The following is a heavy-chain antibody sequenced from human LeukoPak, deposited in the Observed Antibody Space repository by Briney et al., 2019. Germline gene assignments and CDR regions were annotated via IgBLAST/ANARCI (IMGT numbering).Heavy chain of an antibody. J-gene: IGHJ1*01. D-gene: IGHD3-22*01. CDR1: GFTFGTYW. V-gene: IGHV3-74*01. Sequence: GGSLRLSCAASGFTFGTYWMHWVRQAPGKGLVSVSRIKSDGGTNYADSVKGRFTISRDNAKKTVSLQMNSLRPEDTGVYYCARAPSEIGGYYPEYFRHWGQGTLVTVPS. CDR2: IKSDGGT. CDR3: ARAPSEIGGYYPEYFRH.